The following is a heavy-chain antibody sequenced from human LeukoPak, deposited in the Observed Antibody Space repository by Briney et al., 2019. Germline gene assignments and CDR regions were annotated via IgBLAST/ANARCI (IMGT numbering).Heavy chain of an antibody. CDR3: ARVSGYDSSGSWKYFQH. D-gene: IGHD3-22*01. V-gene: IGHV1-24*01. CDR1: GYTLTELS. CDR2: FDPEDGET. J-gene: IGHJ1*01. Sequence: GASVKVSCKVSGYTLTELSMHWVRQAPGKGLEWMGGFDPEDGETIYAQKFQGRVTMTRDTSISTAYMELSRLRSDDTAVYYCARVSGYDSSGSWKYFQHWGQGTLVTVSS.